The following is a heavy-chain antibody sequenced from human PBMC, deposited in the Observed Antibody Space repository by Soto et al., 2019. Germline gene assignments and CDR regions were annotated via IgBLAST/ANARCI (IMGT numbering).Heavy chain of an antibody. Sequence: EVQLLESGGGLVQPGGSLRLSCAASGFTFSSYAMSWVRQAPGKGLEWVSAISGSGGSTYYADSVKGRFTISRDNSKNTLYLQMNSLRAEDTAVYYCAKGNDILTGYHGNYYYYYGMDVWGQGTTVTVSS. CDR3: AKGNDILTGYHGNYYYYYGMDV. CDR1: GFTFSSYA. V-gene: IGHV3-23*01. CDR2: ISGSGGST. D-gene: IGHD3-9*01. J-gene: IGHJ6*02.